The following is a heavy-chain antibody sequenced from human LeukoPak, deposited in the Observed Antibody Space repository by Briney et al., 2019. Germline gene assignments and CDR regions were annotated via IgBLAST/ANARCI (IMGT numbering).Heavy chain of an antibody. D-gene: IGHD6-25*01. CDR1: GPSISSGSYY. Sequence: SETLSLTCSVSGPSISSGSYYWSWIRQPAGKGLEWIGRIFITGSTNYNPSLKSRVTISVDTSKNQISLKLSSVTAADTAVYYCARESAAWFDPWGQGTLVTVSS. CDR3: ARESAAWFDP. V-gene: IGHV4-61*02. J-gene: IGHJ5*02. CDR2: IFITGST.